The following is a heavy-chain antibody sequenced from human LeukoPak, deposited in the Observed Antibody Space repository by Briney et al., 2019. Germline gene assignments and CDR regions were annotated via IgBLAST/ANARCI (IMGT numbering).Heavy chain of an antibody. CDR1: GGSISSGSYY. D-gene: IGHD4-11*01. CDR3: ARTGYSKSPFDY. Sequence: SETLSLTCTVSGGSISSGSYYWSWIRQPPGKGLEWIGYIYYSGSTNYNPSLKSRVTISVDTSKNQFSLKLSSVTAADTAVYYCARTGYSKSPFDYWGQGTLVTVSS. V-gene: IGHV4-61*01. J-gene: IGHJ4*02. CDR2: IYYSGST.